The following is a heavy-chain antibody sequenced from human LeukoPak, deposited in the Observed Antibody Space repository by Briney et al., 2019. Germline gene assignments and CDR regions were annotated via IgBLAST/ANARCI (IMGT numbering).Heavy chain of an antibody. D-gene: IGHD2/OR15-2a*01. CDR1: GYSFSSYW. J-gene: IGHJ5*02. Sequence: GASLKISCKGSGYSFSSYWSGGLRQLPGKGLGWRGIICPGDTATRYSPSFQGQVTISTDKTIRTAYLQWSNLKASDTAFYYCARHKSSVSFYWFDPWGQGTLVTVSS. CDR2: ICPGDTAT. V-gene: IGHV5-51*01. CDR3: ARHKSSVSFYWFDP.